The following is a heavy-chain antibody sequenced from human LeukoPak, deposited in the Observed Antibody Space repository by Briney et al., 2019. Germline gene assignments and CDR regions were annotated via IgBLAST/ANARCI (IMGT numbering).Heavy chain of an antibody. D-gene: IGHD6-19*01. CDR1: GYTFTGYY. J-gene: IGHJ4*02. Sequence: GASVKVSCKASGYTFTGYYMHWVRQAPGQGLEWMAWINPNSGATDYAQKFQDRVTVTRDTSISTAYMDLSGLRPDDTAVYYCARGIAVAGNDYWGQGTLVTVSS. CDR2: INPNSGAT. CDR3: ARGIAVAGNDY. V-gene: IGHV1-2*02.